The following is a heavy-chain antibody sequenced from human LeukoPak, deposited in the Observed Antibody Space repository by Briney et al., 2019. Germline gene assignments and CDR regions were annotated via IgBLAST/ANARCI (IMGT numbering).Heavy chain of an antibody. D-gene: IGHD3-9*01. V-gene: IGHV1-18*01. CDR2: ISAYNGNT. Sequence: GASVKVSCKASGYTFTSYGISWVRQAPGQGLEWMGWISAYNGNTNYAQKLQGRVTMTTDTSTSTAYMELGSLRSDDTAVYYCARDADLTYYDILTGYSTFDYWGQGTLVTVSS. J-gene: IGHJ4*02. CDR1: GYTFTSYG. CDR3: ARDADLTYYDILTGYSTFDY.